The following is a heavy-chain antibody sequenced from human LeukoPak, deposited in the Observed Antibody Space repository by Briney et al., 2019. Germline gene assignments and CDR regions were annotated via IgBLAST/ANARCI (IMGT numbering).Heavy chain of an antibody. Sequence: PSETLSLTCAVYGGSFSGYDGSWIRQPPGKGLEWIGEINHSGSTNYNPSLKSRLTISVHTSKNQFSLKLSSVTAADTAVYYCARHLGTYYYGSGQYYFDYWGQGTLVTVSS. CDR2: INHSGST. D-gene: IGHD3-10*01. J-gene: IGHJ4*02. V-gene: IGHV4-34*01. CDR1: GGSFSGYD. CDR3: ARHLGTYYYGSGQYYFDY.